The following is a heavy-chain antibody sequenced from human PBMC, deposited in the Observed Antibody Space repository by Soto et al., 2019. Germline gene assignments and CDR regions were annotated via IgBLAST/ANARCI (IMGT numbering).Heavy chain of an antibody. D-gene: IGHD2-15*01. Sequence: PSETLSLTCTVSGGSISSGGYYWSWIRQHPGKGLEWIGYIYYSGSTYYNPSLKSRVTISVDTSKNQFSLKLSSVTAADTAVYYCARGDVVVAANHYYYYGMDVWGQGTTVTVSS. J-gene: IGHJ6*02. CDR2: IYYSGST. CDR3: ARGDVVVAANHYYYYGMDV. V-gene: IGHV4-31*03. CDR1: GGSISSGGYY.